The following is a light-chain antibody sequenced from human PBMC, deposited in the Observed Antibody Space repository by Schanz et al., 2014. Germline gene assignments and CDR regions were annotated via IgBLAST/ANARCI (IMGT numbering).Light chain of an antibody. V-gene: IGLV1-44*01. J-gene: IGLJ2*01. CDR3: AAWDDSLNGHVV. CDR1: SSNIGSNP. CDR2: TSD. Sequence: QSVLTQPPSASGTPGQRVTISCSGSSSNIGSNPVNWYQQLPRAAPTLLIYTSDQRPSGVPDRFSGSKSGTSASLAISGLQCEDEAHYYCAAWDDSLNGHVVFGGGTKLTVL.